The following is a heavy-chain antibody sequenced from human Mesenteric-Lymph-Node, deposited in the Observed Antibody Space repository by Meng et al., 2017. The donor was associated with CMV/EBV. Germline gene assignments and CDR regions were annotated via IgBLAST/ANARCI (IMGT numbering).Heavy chain of an antibody. CDR3: ARIRYSGYTYYYYGMDV. J-gene: IGHJ6*02. CDR1: GFSLSNARMG. V-gene: IGHV2-26*01. CDR2: IFSNDEK. D-gene: IGHD5-12*01. Sequence: SGPTLVKPTQTLTLTCTFSGFSLSNARMGVSWIRQPPGKALEWLAHIFSNDEKSYSTSLKSRLTISKDTSKSQVVLTMTNMDPVDTATYYCARIRYSGYTYYYYGMDVWGQGTTVTVSS.